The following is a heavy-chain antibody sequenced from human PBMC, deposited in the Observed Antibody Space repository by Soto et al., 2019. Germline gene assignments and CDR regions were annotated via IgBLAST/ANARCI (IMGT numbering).Heavy chain of an antibody. V-gene: IGHV4-31*03. D-gene: IGHD6-6*01. CDR1: GGSISSGGYY. J-gene: IGHJ4*02. Sequence: QVQLQESGPGLVKPLQTLSLTCTVSGGSISSGGYYWSWIRQHPGKGLEWIGYIYYSGSTYYNPSLKSRVTISVDTSKNPFSLKLSSVTAADTAVYYGARRGRSSSQVYFDYWGQGTLVTVSS. CDR2: IYYSGST. CDR3: ARRGRSSSQVYFDY.